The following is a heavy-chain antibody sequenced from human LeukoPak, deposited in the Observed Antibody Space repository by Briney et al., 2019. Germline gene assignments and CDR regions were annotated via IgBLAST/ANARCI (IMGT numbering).Heavy chain of an antibody. V-gene: IGHV3-21*01. D-gene: IGHD2-2*01. CDR2: ISSSSSYI. CDR1: GFTFSSYE. Sequence: GGSLRLSCAASGFTFSSYEVNWVRQAPGKGLEWVSSISSSSSYIYYADSVKGRFTISRDNAKNSLYLQMNSLRAEDTAVYYCARAGIVVVPAAIPGGYYYYYMDVWGKGTTVTISS. J-gene: IGHJ6*03. CDR3: ARAGIVVVPAAIPGGYYYYYMDV.